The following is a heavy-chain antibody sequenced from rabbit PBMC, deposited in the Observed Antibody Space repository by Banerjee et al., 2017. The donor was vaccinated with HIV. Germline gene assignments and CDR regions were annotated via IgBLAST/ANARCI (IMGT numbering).Heavy chain of an antibody. CDR3: ARGGGYAGYGYALNL. Sequence: QEQLVESGGGLVQPGGSLKLSCKASEFDLITYGMSWVRQPPGKGLEWIACIYAGSSGITYYANWAKGRFTISKTSSTTVTLQMTSLTAADTATYFCARGGGYAGYGYALNLWGPGTLVTVS. J-gene: IGHJ4*01. D-gene: IGHD6-1*01. CDR1: EFDLITYG. V-gene: IGHV1S45*01. CDR2: IYAGSSGIT.